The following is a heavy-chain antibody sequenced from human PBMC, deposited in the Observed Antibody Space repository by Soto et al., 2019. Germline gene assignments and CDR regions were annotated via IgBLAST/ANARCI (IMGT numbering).Heavy chain of an antibody. CDR2: IYYSGGT. CDR3: ARKDSGYADYMDV. Sequence: QVQLQESGPGLVKPSQTLSLTCTVSGGSISRGGYYWSGIRQHPGKGLEWIGYIYYSGGTYYNPSLKSRVTISVDPSKNQFSLMLISVTAADTAVYYCARKDSGYADYMDVWGKGTTVTVSS. CDR1: GGSISRGGYY. J-gene: IGHJ6*03. D-gene: IGHD5-12*01. V-gene: IGHV4-31*03.